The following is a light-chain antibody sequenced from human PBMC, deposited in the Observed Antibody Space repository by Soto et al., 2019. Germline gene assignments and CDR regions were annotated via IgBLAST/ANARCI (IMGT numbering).Light chain of an antibody. Sequence: DIQMTQSPSSLSASVGDRVTITCRASQTITSDLNWYQQRPGKAPKLLIYAASNLQSGVPSRFSGSGSGTDFTFTISSLQPEDFATYYCQQSYSTPLTFGGGTKVDIK. CDR3: QQSYSTPLT. CDR2: AAS. V-gene: IGKV1-39*01. CDR1: QTITSD. J-gene: IGKJ4*01.